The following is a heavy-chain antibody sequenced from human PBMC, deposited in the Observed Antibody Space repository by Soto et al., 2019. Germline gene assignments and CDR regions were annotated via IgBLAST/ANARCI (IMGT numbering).Heavy chain of an antibody. CDR2: INAGNGNT. Sequence: QVQLVQSGAEVKKPGASVKVSCKASGYTFTSYAMHWVRQAPGQRLEWMGWINAGNGNTKYSQKFQGRVTITRDTSASTAYMELSSLRSEDTGVYYWARGYGGPIGWFDPWGQGTLVTVSS. CDR3: ARGYGGPIGWFDP. CDR1: GYTFTSYA. J-gene: IGHJ5*02. D-gene: IGHD3-16*01. V-gene: IGHV1-3*01.